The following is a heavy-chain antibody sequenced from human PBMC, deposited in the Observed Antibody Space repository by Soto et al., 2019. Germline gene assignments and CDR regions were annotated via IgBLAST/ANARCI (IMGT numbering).Heavy chain of an antibody. J-gene: IGHJ5*02. V-gene: IGHV4-61*01. D-gene: IGHD6-25*01. CDR1: GGSVSSGSFY. Sequence: SETLSLTCTVSGGSVSSGSFYWSWIRQPPGKGLEWIADIYHSGSTTYSPSLQSRVTISIDTSKNQFSLKLTSVTAADAAVYYCAKTISGGVRAYKRFDPWGQGTLVTVSS. CDR3: AKTISGGVRAYKRFDP. CDR2: IYHSGST.